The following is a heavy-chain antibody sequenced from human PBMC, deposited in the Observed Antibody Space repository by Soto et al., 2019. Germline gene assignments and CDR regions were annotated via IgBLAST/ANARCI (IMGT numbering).Heavy chain of an antibody. CDR2: IYYGGST. D-gene: IGHD3-22*01. CDR1: GASLSSYS. Sequence: SETLSLTCVVSGASLSSYSWNWIRQPPGKGLEWIGYIYYGGSTYYNPSLQSRVTMSVDRSRNQFSLKLNSVTAADTAVYYCARVRREYDNSGPVDYWGQGTLVTVSS. J-gene: IGHJ4*02. CDR3: ARVRREYDNSGPVDY. V-gene: IGHV4-59*04.